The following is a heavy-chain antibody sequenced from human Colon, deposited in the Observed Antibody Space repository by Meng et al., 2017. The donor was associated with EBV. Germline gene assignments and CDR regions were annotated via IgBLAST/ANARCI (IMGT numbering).Heavy chain of an antibody. CDR2: INYSGST. Sequence: QGQMRRWGAGRLNPPGTLSPPAASPGGPSSGYHWSWIRQSPGKGLEWIGEINYSGSTIYNPSLKSRVTISADTSKNQFSLRLNSVTAADTAVYYCRHAYCNHIDGCSDNWGQGTLVTVSS. CDR1: GGPSSGYH. CDR3: RHAYCNHIDGCSDN. D-gene: IGHD2-21*01. V-gene: IGHV4-34*01. J-gene: IGHJ4*02.